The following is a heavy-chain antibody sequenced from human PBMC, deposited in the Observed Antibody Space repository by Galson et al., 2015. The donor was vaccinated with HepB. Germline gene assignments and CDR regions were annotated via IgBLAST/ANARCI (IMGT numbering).Heavy chain of an antibody. V-gene: IGHV3-9*01. D-gene: IGHD4-17*01. J-gene: IGHJ3*02. CDR3: AKDIYGGYMWAFDI. CDR1: GFTFDDYG. Sequence: SLRLSCAASGFTFDDYGMHWVRQAPGKGLEWVSAISWNGGTIAYADSVKGRFTISRDNAKNSLYLQMTSLRAEDTALYYYAKDIYGGYMWAFDIWGQGTMVTVSS. CDR2: ISWNGGTI.